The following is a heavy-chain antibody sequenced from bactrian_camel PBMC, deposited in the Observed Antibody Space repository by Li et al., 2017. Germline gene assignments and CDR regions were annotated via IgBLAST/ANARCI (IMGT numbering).Heavy chain of an antibody. D-gene: IGHD1*01. Sequence: HVQLVESGEGSVQVGGSLRLSCVASGDTIGRYCMGWFRQILDKEREGVAALSSNGEKWYGDSVKGRFTISQDNVKNTAYLQMNNLDPEDTAMYYCATGPCLDGGSWFGHTKEMEETGSYDFNTWGRGTQVTVS. V-gene: IGHV3S55*01. J-gene: IGHJ6*01. CDR3: ATGPCLDGGSWFGHTKEMEETGSYDFNT. CDR2: LSSNGEK. CDR1: GDTIGRYC.